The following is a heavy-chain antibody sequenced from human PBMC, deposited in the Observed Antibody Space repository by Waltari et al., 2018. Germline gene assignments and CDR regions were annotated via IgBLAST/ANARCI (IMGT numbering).Heavy chain of an antibody. CDR1: GASISSSNYY. Sequence: QLQLQESGPGLVKPSETLSLTCTVSGASISSSNYYWGWIRQPPGKGLEWIGSIYYSGSTYHNPALKSRVTMSVDTAKNHFSLKLSSVTAADTAVYYCARHPERGAAAGTFDYWGQGTLVTVSS. J-gene: IGHJ4*02. CDR3: ARHPERGAAAGTFDY. V-gene: IGHV4-39*01. CDR2: IYYSGST. D-gene: IGHD6-13*01.